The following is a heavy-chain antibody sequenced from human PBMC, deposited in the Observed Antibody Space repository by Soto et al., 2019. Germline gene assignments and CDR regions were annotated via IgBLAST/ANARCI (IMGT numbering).Heavy chain of an antibody. J-gene: IGHJ4*02. D-gene: IGHD5-12*01. CDR3: ARHGYSGYDWPFDH. CDR1: GYNFASSW. CDR2: IFPGDSDT. V-gene: IGHV5-51*01. Sequence: GESLKISCKGSGYNFASSWIGWVRQMPGKGLEWMGIIFPGDSDTRYSPSFQGQVTISVDKSISTAYLQWRSLKASDTAMYYCARHGYSGYDWPFDHWGQGTLVTVSS.